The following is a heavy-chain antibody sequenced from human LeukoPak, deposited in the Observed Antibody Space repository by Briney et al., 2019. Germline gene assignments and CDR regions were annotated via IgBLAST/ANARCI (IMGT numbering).Heavy chain of an antibody. J-gene: IGHJ5*02. D-gene: IGHD2-2*01. CDR2: INPNSGGT. Sequence: ASVKVSCKASGYTFTGYYMHWVRQAPGQGLEWMGWINPNSGGTNYAQKFQGWVTMTRDTSISTAYMELSRLRSDDTAVYYCAREYCSSTSCYAIWFDPWGQGTLVTVSS. CDR1: GYTFTGYY. CDR3: AREYCSSTSCYAIWFDP. V-gene: IGHV1-2*04.